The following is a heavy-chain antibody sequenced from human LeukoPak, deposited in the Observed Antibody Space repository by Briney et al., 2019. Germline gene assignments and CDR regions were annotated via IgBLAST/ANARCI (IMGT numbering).Heavy chain of an antibody. CDR3: ARAVAGTHDAFDI. V-gene: IGHV5-51*01. J-gene: IGHJ3*02. Sequence: GESLKISCKGSGYSVTSYWIGWVRQMPGNGLEWMGIIYPGDSDTRYSPSFQGQVTISADKSISTAYLQWSSLKASDTAMYYCARAVAGTHDAFDIWGQGTMVTVSS. D-gene: IGHD6-19*01. CDR1: GYSVTSYW. CDR2: IYPGDSDT.